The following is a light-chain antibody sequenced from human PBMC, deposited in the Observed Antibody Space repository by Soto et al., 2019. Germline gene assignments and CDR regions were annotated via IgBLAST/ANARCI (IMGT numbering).Light chain of an antibody. Sequence: DIQMTQSPSSLSASVGDRVTITCQASQDINTYLNWYQQTPGKAPKLLIYDASNLETGVPSRFSGRGSGTYFTLTISSLQPEDIATHYCQRYYHLPPLTFGGGTKVEIQ. CDR1: QDINTY. V-gene: IGKV1-33*01. J-gene: IGKJ4*01. CDR3: QRYYHLPPLT. CDR2: DAS.